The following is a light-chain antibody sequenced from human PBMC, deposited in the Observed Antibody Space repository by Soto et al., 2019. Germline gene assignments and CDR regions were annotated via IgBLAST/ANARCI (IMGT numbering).Light chain of an antibody. CDR2: DNN. CDR3: GPWDSSLRAGV. J-gene: IGLJ2*01. CDR1: SSNIGNNY. V-gene: IGLV1-51*01. Sequence: QSVLTQPPSVSAAPGQTVTISCSGSSSNIGNNYVSWYQQLPGTAPKLLIYDNNKRPSGMPYRFSVSMSGTSATLVITGLPTGDEADYYCGPWDSSLRAGVFGGGTKLTVL.